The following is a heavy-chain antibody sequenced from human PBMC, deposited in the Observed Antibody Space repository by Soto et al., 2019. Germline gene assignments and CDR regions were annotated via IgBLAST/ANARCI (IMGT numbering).Heavy chain of an antibody. CDR2: ISAYNGNT. Sequence: QVQLVQSGAEVKKPGASVKVSCKASGYTFTSYGISWVRQAPGQGLEWMGWISAYNGNTNYAQKLQGRVTMTTDTSTGSADKELRSLMSDDTAVYYCATGASSSCHDYWGQGTLVTVSS. CDR3: ATGASSSCHDY. D-gene: IGHD6-13*01. J-gene: IGHJ4*02. CDR1: GYTFTSYG. V-gene: IGHV1-18*01.